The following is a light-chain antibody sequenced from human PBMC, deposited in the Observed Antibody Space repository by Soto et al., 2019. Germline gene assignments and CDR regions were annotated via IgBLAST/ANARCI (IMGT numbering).Light chain of an antibody. Sequence: DIQMTQSPSSLSASVGDRGTITCQSSQNINNYLNWYQQKPGRAPKLLIYDATNLEAGVPSRFRGSGSGTDCTFTISRLQPEDIATYYCQQYENLPTFGQGTRLEI. CDR3: QQYENLPT. CDR1: QNINNY. V-gene: IGKV1-33*01. J-gene: IGKJ5*01. CDR2: DAT.